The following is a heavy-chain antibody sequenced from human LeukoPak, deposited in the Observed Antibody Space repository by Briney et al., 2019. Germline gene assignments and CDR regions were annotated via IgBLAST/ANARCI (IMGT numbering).Heavy chain of an antibody. CDR3: TTLTMIVGTHFDY. D-gene: IGHD3-22*01. CDR1: GFTFSNAW. J-gene: IGHJ4*02. V-gene: IGHV3-15*01. Sequence: GGSLRLSCVISGFTFSNAWMSWVRQAPGKGLEWVGRIKSKTDGGTTDYAAPVKGRFTISRDDSKNTLYLQMNSLKTEDTAVYYCTTLTMIVGTHFDYWGQGTLVTVSS. CDR2: IKSKTDGGTT.